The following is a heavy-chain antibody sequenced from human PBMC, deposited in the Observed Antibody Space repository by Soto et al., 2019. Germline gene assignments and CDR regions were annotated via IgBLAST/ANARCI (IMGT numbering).Heavy chain of an antibody. CDR1: GFTFRNYA. CDR2: ISYDGDNK. D-gene: IGHD3-16*01. V-gene: IGHV3-30-3*01. CDR3: ARPWGQLSTYYYGMDT. J-gene: IGHJ6*02. Sequence: PGGSLSLSCAASGFTFRNYAMHWVRQAPGKGLEWVATISYDGDNKYYTDSVKGPFTISRDNSKNTLYLQMNSLRPEDTAVYYCARPWGQLSTYYYGMDTWGQGTTVTVSS.